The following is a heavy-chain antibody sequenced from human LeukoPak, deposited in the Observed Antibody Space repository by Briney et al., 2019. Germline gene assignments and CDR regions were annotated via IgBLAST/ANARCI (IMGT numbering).Heavy chain of an antibody. CDR1: GGTFSSYA. CDR2: INPNSGGT. D-gene: IGHD4-17*01. J-gene: IGHJ4*02. CDR3: ARDSPYGDYVYFDY. V-gene: IGHV1-2*02. Sequence: ASVKVSCKASGGTFSSYAISWVRQAPGQGLGWMGWINPNSGGTNYAQKFQGRVTMTRDTSISTAYMELSRLRSDDTAVYYCARDSPYGDYVYFDYWGQGTLVTVSS.